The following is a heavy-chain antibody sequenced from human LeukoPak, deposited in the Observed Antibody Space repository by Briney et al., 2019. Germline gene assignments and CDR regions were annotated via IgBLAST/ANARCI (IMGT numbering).Heavy chain of an antibody. CDR2: ISWNSGSI. J-gene: IGHJ4*02. CDR1: GFTFDDYA. D-gene: IGHD3-9*01. V-gene: IGHV3-9*01. CDR3: AKTLREYYDILAGTVFDY. Sequence: PGRSLRLSCAASGFTFDDYAMHWVRQAPGKGLEWVSGISWNSGSIGYADSVKGRFTNSRDNAKNSLYLQMNSLRAEDTALYYCAKTLREYYDILAGTVFDYWGQGTLVTVYS.